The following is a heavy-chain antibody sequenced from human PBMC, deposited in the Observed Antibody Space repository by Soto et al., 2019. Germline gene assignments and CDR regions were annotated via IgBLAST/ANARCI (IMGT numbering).Heavy chain of an antibody. V-gene: IGHV5-51*01. CDR3: ARHNGHCSSTSCHKNAFDI. J-gene: IGHJ3*02. CDR1: GYSFTSYW. D-gene: IGHD2-2*02. CDR2: IYPGDSDT. Sequence: EVQLVQSGAEVKKPGESLKISCKGSGYSFTSYWIGWVRQMPGKGLEWMGIIYPGDSDTRYSPSFQGQVTISADKSISTAYLQWSSLKASDTAMYYCARHNGHCSSTSCHKNAFDIWGQGTMVTVSS.